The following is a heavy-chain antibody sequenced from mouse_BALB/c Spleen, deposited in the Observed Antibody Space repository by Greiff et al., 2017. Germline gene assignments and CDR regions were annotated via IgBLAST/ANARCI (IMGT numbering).Heavy chain of an antibody. V-gene: IGHV2-9*02. CDR2: IWAGGST. J-gene: IGHJ4*01. D-gene: IGHD2-3*01. CDR3: ARDRYDGYYGAMDY. Sequence: VQLQESGPGLVAPSQSLSITCTVSGFSLTSYGVHWVRQPPGKGLEWLGVIWAGGSTNYNSALMSRLSISKDNSKSQVFLKMNSLQTDDTAMYYCARDRYDGYYGAMDYWGQGTSVTVSS. CDR1: GFSLTSYG.